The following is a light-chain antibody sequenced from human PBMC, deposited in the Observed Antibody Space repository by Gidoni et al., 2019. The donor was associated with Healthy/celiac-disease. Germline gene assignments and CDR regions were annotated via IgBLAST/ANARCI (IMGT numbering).Light chain of an antibody. V-gene: IGKV3-11*01. CDR1: QSVSSY. Sequence: ELVLPQSPATLSLSPGERATLSCRASQSVSSYLAWYQQQPGQAPRLLIYDASNRATGIPARFSGSGSGTDFTLTISSLEPEDFAVYYCQQRSNWPRTFGQGTKLESK. J-gene: IGKJ2*01. CDR3: QQRSNWPRT. CDR2: DAS.